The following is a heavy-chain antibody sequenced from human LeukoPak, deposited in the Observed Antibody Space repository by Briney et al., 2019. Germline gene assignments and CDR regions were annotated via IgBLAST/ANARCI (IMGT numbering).Heavy chain of an antibody. D-gene: IGHD4-17*01. V-gene: IGHV3-21*01. Sequence: PGGSLRLSCAASGFTFSSYGMNWVRQAPGKGLEWVSSISSSSSYIYYADSVKGRFTISRDNAKNSLYLQMNSLRAEDTAVYYCARYSGYGDYVVYWGQGTLVTVSS. CDR3: ARYSGYGDYVVY. J-gene: IGHJ4*02. CDR2: ISSSSSYI. CDR1: GFTFSSYG.